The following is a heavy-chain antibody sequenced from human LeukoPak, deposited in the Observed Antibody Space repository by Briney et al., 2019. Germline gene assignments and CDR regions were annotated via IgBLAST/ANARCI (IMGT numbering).Heavy chain of an antibody. CDR2: IIPIFGTA. CDR3: AREKIVVVPAEETGYYYYMDV. V-gene: IGHV1-69*13. D-gene: IGHD2-2*01. Sequence: ASVKVSCKASGGTFSSYAISWVRQAPGQGLEWMGRIIPIFGTANYAQKFQGRVTITADESTSTAYMELSSLRSEDTAVYYCAREKIVVVPAEETGYYYYMDVWGKGTTVTVSS. CDR1: GGTFSSYA. J-gene: IGHJ6*03.